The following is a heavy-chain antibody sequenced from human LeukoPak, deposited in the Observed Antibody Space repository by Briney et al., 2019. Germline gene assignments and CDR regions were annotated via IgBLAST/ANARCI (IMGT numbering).Heavy chain of an antibody. Sequence: GGSLRLSCAASGFTFSSYAMHWVRQAPGKGLEWVAVISYDGSNKYYADSVKGRFTISRDNSKNTLYLQMNSLRAEDTAVYYCAKDPSLGYWGQGTLVTVSS. CDR3: AKDPSLGY. V-gene: IGHV3-30*04. CDR1: GFTFSSYA. CDR2: ISYDGSNK. J-gene: IGHJ4*02.